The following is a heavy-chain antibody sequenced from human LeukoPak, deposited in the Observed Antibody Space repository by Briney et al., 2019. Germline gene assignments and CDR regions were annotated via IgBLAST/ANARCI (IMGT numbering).Heavy chain of an antibody. CDR2: MCGTAGCT. Sequence: GGSLRLSCQASGFTFYMYAMSWVRQAPGKGLEWVASMCGTAGCTFYPDSVKGRFTISRDNSKNVLYLRMNSLTAEDTAIYYCAKDRPNFHENSGHYYRRDGDSWGQGTLVIVSS. CDR3: AKDRPNFHENSGHYYRRDGDS. CDR1: GFTFYMYA. J-gene: IGHJ5*01. V-gene: IGHV3-23*01. D-gene: IGHD3-22*01.